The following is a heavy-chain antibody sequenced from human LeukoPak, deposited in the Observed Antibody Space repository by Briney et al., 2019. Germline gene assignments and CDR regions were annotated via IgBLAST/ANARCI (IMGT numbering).Heavy chain of an antibody. CDR3: AREANDILTGYIGY. CDR2: INPNSGGT. J-gene: IGHJ4*02. D-gene: IGHD3-9*01. Sequence: ASVKVSCKASGYTFTGYYMHWVRQAPGQGLGWMGWINPNSGGTNYAQKFQGRVTMTRDTSISTAYMELSRLRSDDTAVYYCAREANDILTGYIGYWGQGTLVTVSS. CDR1: GYTFTGYY. V-gene: IGHV1-2*02.